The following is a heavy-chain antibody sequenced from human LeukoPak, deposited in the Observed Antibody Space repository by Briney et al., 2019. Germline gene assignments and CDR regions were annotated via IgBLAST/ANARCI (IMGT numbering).Heavy chain of an antibody. CDR1: GYTFTSYY. J-gene: IGHJ6*02. CDR3: ARELRYSGSYLNYYGMDV. V-gene: IGHV1-46*01. CDR2: INPSGGST. Sequence: ASVKVSCKASGYTFTSYYMHWVRQAPGQGLEWMGIINPSGGSTSYAQKFQGRVTMTRDTSTSTVYMELSSLRSEDTAVYYCARELRYSGSYLNYYGMDVWGQGTTVTVS. D-gene: IGHD1-26*01.